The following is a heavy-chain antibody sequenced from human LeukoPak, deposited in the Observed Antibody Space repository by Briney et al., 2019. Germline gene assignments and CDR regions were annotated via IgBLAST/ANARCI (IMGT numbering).Heavy chain of an antibody. CDR3: ATTSGY. Sequence: SETMSLTCAVYGGSFSGYYWYWIRQPPGKGLEWIGEINYSGSTNYNPSRKSRVTISADTSKNQFSLKMSSVTAADTAVYYCATTSGYWGQGTLVNVSS. CDR2: INYSGST. J-gene: IGHJ4*02. D-gene: IGHD3-10*01. CDR1: GGSFSGYY. V-gene: IGHV4-34*01.